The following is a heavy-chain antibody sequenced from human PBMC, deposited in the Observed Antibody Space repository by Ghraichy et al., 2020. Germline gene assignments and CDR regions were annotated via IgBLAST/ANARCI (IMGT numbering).Heavy chain of an antibody. D-gene: IGHD5-18*01. Sequence: SETLSLTCTVSGGSISNYYCNWFRQPPGKGLEWIGYVHGSGSTKYHPSLESRVTVSSDTAKNEFSLSLTSMTPADTAVYDCASGTGWLQTYWGQGTLVTVSS. CDR1: GGSISNYY. CDR3: ASGTGWLQTY. J-gene: IGHJ4*02. V-gene: IGHV4-59*01. CDR2: VHGSGST.